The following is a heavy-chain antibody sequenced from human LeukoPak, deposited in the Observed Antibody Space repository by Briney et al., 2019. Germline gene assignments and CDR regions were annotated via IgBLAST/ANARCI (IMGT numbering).Heavy chain of an antibody. CDR2: ISGSGGST. D-gene: IGHD6-6*01. CDR3: AKESIAAVLDY. CDR1: GFTFSSYS. J-gene: IGHJ4*02. V-gene: IGHV3-23*01. Sequence: GGSLRLSCAASGFTFSSYSFNWVRQAPGKGREWVSAISGSGGSTYYADSVKGRFTISRDNSKNTLYLQMNSLRAEDTAVYYCAKESIAAVLDYWGQGTLVTVSS.